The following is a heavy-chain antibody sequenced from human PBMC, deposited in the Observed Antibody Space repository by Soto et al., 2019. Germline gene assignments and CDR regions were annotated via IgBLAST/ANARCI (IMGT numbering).Heavy chain of an antibody. Sequence: PSETLSLTCSVSTGSMRTYYWTWIRQSPGKGLEWIGKRSHTGRTKYNPSLESRVTISVDTSRKQFSLKLTSVTAADTALYYCARDETTGLFDFWGQGTLVTVSS. CDR2: RSHTGRT. CDR3: ARDETTGLFDF. J-gene: IGHJ4*02. V-gene: IGHV4-59*01. CDR1: TGSMRTYY. D-gene: IGHD4-17*01.